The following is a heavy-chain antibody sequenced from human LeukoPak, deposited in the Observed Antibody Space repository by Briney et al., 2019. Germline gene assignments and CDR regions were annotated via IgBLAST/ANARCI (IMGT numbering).Heavy chain of an antibody. CDR3: AAGRVRFDYYYYNMDV. Sequence: SVKVSCKVSGDTFNDYAVSWVRQAPGQGLEWMGRFIPILDIANYAQKFQGRVTITADKSTSTAYMELSSLNSEDTAVYYCAAGRVRFDYYYYNMDVWGQGTTVTVSS. CDR2: FIPILDIA. J-gene: IGHJ6*02. D-gene: IGHD3-10*01. V-gene: IGHV1-69*04. CDR1: GDTFNDYA.